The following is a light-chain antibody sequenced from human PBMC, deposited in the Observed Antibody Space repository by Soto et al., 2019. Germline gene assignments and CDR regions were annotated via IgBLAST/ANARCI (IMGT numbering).Light chain of an antibody. CDR1: ESLVYSNGNTY. Sequence: DIVMTQTPLSLSVTLGQPAAISCRSSESLVYSNGNTYLSWYHQRPGQPPRLLIHRVSNRFSGVPERFSGSGAGTDFTLEISRVEAEDVGIYNCMQGTLWWTFGQGTKVEI. CDR2: RVS. V-gene: IGKV2-24*01. J-gene: IGKJ1*01. CDR3: MQGTLWWT.